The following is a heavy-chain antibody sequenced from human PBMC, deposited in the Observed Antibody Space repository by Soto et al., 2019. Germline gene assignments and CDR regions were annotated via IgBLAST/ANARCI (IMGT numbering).Heavy chain of an antibody. V-gene: IGHV3-30*04. Sequence: RLPCSAFVLPLTLSSVPGASPAPGKGLEWVALISYDGSENYYADPVKGRFTISRDNSENTLYLQMNSLRPEDTSVYYCAREPYSTWPVDDRGQGTMVTVS. CDR1: VLPLTLSS. CDR3: AREPYSTWPVDD. CDR2: ISYDGSEN. D-gene: IGHD6-13*01. J-gene: IGHJ4*02.